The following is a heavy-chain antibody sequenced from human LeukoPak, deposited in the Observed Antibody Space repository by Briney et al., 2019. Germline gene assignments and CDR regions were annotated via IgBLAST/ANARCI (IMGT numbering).Heavy chain of an antibody. CDR1: GGSFSGYY. CDR2: INHSGST. CDR3: ARGGRIGIAAAYAPWYVY. J-gene: IGHJ4*02. Sequence: SETLSLTCAVYGGSFSGYYWSWIRQPPGKGLEWIGEINHSGSTNYNPSLKSRVTISVDTSKNQFSLKLSSVTAADTAVYYCARGGRIGIAAAYAPWYVYWGQGTLVTVSS. V-gene: IGHV4-34*01. D-gene: IGHD6-13*01.